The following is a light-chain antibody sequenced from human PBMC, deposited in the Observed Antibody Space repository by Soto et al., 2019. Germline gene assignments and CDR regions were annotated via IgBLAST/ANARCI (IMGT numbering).Light chain of an antibody. J-gene: IGLJ2*01. CDR3: SSYAGGSNLL. CDR1: SSDVGGYNY. CDR2: EVS. V-gene: IGLV2-8*01. Sequence: QSALTQPPSASGSPGQSFTISCTGTSSDVGGYNYVSWYQQHPGKAPQLMIYEVSRRPSAVPDRFSGSKSGNTASLTVSGLQAEDEADYYCSSYAGGSNLLFGGGTKLTVL.